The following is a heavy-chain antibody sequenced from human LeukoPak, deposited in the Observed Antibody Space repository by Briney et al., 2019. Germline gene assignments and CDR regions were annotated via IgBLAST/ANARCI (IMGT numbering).Heavy chain of an antibody. CDR2: IFYSGNT. J-gene: IGHJ5*02. Sequence: SETLSLTCTVSSGSVSNSHYYWAWVRQPPGKGLEWLGSIFYSGNTHYNPSLKSPVTISIDTSKNQFSLKVSSVTAADTAVYYCARDSPKGGIVVVPAAMGNWFDPWGQGTLVTVSS. V-gene: IGHV4-39*07. CDR3: ARDSPKGGIVVVPAAMGNWFDP. D-gene: IGHD2-2*01. CDR1: SGSVSNSHYY.